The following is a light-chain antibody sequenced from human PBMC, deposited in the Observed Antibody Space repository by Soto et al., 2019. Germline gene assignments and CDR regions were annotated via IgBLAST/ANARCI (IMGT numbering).Light chain of an antibody. Sequence: EIVLTQSPATLSLSPGERATLSCRASQSVSSYLAWYQQKPGQAPRLLIYDASNRATGIPARFSGSGSGTDFTLNISSLEPEDFAVYYFKQRSDWPRWTFGQGTKVEIK. CDR1: QSVSSY. J-gene: IGKJ1*01. CDR2: DAS. CDR3: KQRSDWPRWT. V-gene: IGKV3-11*01.